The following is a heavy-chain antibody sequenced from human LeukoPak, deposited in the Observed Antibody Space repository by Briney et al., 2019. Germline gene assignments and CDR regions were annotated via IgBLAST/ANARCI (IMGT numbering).Heavy chain of an antibody. CDR1: GFSFSDYY. CDR3: ARDRPLRSQGWFDP. J-gene: IGHJ5*02. CDR2: ISSSGSTI. Sequence: GGSLRLSCAASGFSFSDYYMSWIRQAPGKGLEWVSYISSSGSTIYCADSVKGRFTISRDNAKNSLYLQMNSLRAEDTAVYYCARDRPLRSQGWFDPWGQGTLVTVSS. D-gene: IGHD4-17*01. V-gene: IGHV3-11*01.